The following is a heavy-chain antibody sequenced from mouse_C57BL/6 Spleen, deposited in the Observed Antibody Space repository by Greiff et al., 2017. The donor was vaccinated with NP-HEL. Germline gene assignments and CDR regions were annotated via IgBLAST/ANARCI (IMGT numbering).Heavy chain of an antibody. D-gene: IGHD3-3*01. CDR3: ARRAGAYYAMDY. J-gene: IGHJ4*01. CDR2: IYPGDGDT. V-gene: IGHV1-82*01. CDR1: GYAFSSSW. Sequence: QVQLKQSGPELVKPGASVKISCKASGYAFSSSWMNWVKQRPGKGLEWIGRIYPGDGDTNYNGKFKGKATLTADKSSSTAYMQLSSLTSEDSAVYFCARRAGAYYAMDYWGQGTSVTVSS.